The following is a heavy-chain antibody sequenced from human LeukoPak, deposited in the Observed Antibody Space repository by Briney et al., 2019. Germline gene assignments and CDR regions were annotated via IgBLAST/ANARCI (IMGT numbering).Heavy chain of an antibody. CDR3: ARVGGGKGGIDY. CDR2: MRPRYGNT. D-gene: IGHD3-10*01. Sequence: ASVKVSCKASGYTFIIYEIQWVRQAPGQGLEWVGWMRPRYGNTAYAQSFQGRVTITRDTSIDTVYMELSGLRSEDTAVYYCARVGGGKGGIDYWAQGTLITVSS. CDR1: GYTFIIYE. V-gene: IGHV1-8*03. J-gene: IGHJ4*02.